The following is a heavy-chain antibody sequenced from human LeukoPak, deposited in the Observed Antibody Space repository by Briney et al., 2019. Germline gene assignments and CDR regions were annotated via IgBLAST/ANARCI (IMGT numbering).Heavy chain of an antibody. V-gene: IGHV5-51*01. J-gene: IGHJ4*02. Sequence: GESLQISCKGSGYYFPNYWIGWVRQVPGKGLEWMGVIHPGDSNTRYSPSFQGQVTISVDRSISTAYLQWSSLKASDTAMYYCARQPYSSSWFDYWGQGTLVTVSS. CDR3: ARQPYSSSWFDY. D-gene: IGHD6-13*01. CDR1: GYYFPNYW. CDR2: IHPGDSNT.